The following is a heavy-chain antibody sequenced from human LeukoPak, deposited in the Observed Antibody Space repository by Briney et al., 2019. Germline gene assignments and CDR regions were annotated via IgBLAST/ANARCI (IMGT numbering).Heavy chain of an antibody. D-gene: IGHD4-17*01. CDR1: GFTFSSYG. CDR2: ISGSGGSA. CDR3: AKAGVYGDPADY. V-gene: IGHV3-23*01. J-gene: IGHJ4*02. Sequence: GGSLRLSCAASGFTFSSYGMSWVRQAPGKGLEWVSGISGSGGSAYYADSVKGRFTISRDNSKNTLYLQMNSLGAEDTAVYFCAKAGVYGDPADYWGQGTLVTVSS.